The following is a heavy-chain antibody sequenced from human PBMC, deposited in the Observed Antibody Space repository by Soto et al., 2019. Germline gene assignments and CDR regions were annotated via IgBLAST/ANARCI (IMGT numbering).Heavy chain of an antibody. V-gene: IGHV5-51*01. CDR1: GYSCTKYW. CDR3: ARTTVVTRGDWFDP. Sequence: PGESLKISCKGSGYSCTKYWIGWVRQMPGKGLEWMAIIYPDESDTKYSPSFQGQVTISADNSISTAYLQWSSLKASDTAMYYCARTTVVTRGDWFDPWGQGTLVTVSS. CDR2: IYPDESDT. J-gene: IGHJ5*02. D-gene: IGHD4-17*01.